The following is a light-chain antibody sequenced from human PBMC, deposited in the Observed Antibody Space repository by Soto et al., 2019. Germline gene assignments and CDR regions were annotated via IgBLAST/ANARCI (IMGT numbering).Light chain of an antibody. CDR3: QQYGSSPPLP. V-gene: IGKV3-20*01. Sequence: EIVLTQSPGTLSLSPGKRATLSCRASQSVSSSYLAWYQQIPGQAPRLLIYGASKRATGIPDRFSGSGSGTDFTLTISRMEPEDFAVYYCQQYGSSPPLPFGGGTKVEIK. J-gene: IGKJ4*01. CDR1: QSVSSSY. CDR2: GAS.